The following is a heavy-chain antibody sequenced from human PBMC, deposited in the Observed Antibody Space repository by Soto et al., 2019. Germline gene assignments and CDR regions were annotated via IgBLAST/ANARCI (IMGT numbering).Heavy chain of an antibody. CDR3: AKGGSGSYSNAFDI. CDR1: GGSSFDSN. Sequence: PSETLSLTSAVYGGSSFDSNWSWLRQPPVKGLEWIGSIYYSGSTYYNPSLKSRVTISVDTSKNQFSLKLSSVTAADTAVYYCAKGGSGSYSNAFDIWGQGTMVT. V-gene: IGHV4-34*01. D-gene: IGHD3-10*01. CDR2: IYYSGST. J-gene: IGHJ3*02.